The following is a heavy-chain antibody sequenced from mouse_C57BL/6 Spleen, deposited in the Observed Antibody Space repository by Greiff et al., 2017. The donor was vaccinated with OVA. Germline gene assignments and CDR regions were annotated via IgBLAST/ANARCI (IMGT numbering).Heavy chain of an antibody. D-gene: IGHD3-2*02. CDR1: GYAFSSYW. CDR2: IYPGDGDT. J-gene: IGHJ2*01. V-gene: IGHV1-80*01. Sequence: VMLVESGAELVKPGASVKISCKASGYAFSSYWMNWVKQRPGKGLEWIGQIYPGDGDTNYNGKFKGKATLTADKSSSTAYMQLSSLTSEDSAVYFCARGQLRPYYFDYWGQGTTLTVSS. CDR3: ARGQLRPYYFDY.